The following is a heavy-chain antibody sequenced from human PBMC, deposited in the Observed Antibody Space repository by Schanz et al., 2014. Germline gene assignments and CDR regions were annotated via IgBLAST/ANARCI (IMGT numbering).Heavy chain of an antibody. D-gene: IGHD3-22*01. J-gene: IGHJ4*02. CDR3: ARPPHDSSGYYPFDY. Sequence: EVQLVESGGGLVQPGGSLRLSCAASGFTFSIYAMSWVRQAPGKGLEWVSAISGSGGSTYYADSVKGRFTISRDNSKNTLYLQMNSLRAEDTAVYYCARPPHDSSGYYPFDYWGQGTLVTVSS. V-gene: IGHV3-23*04. CDR1: GFTFSIYA. CDR2: ISGSGGST.